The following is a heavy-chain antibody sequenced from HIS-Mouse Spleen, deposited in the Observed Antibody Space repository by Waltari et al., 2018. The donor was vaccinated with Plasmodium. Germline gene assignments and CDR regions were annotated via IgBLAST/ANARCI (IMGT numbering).Heavy chain of an antibody. D-gene: IGHD6-13*01. J-gene: IGHJ1*01. V-gene: IGHV1-2*02. Sequence: QVQLVQSGAEVKKPGASVKVSCKASGYTFTGYYMHWVRQAPGQGLEWMGWIHPNLGAPNDAQKFQGRGPMTRDTSIITAYMELSRLGSDDTAVYYCARVLGYKAAAGTFVEYFQHWGQGTLVTVSS. CDR3: ARVLGYKAAAGTFVEYFQH. CDR2: IHPNLGAP. CDR1: GYTFTGYY.